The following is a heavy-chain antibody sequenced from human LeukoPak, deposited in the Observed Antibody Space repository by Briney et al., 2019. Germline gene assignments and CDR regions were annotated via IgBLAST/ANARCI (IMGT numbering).Heavy chain of an antibody. V-gene: IGHV3-7*01. CDR1: GFPYNNCW. CDR2: IKPVGCEN. Sequence: GGPLSLPCAAWGFPYNNCWLRGVRQAAPRGRPGVANIKPVGCENFFVDFVKGRFTISRENAKNSLYLQMKSLRAEDTAVYYCARDYYYGSGSYLKWGQGTLVTVSS. D-gene: IGHD3-10*01. CDR3: ARDYYYGSGSYLK. J-gene: IGHJ4*02.